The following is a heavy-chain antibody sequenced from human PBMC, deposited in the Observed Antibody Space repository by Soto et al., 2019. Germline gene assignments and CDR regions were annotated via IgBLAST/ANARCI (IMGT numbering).Heavy chain of an antibody. CDR3: ARSRQSGSYRDFDY. Sequence: SVKVSCKASGGTFSSYAISWVRQAPGQGLEWMGGIIPIFGTANYARKFQGRVTITADESTSTAYMELSSLRSEDTAVYYCARSRQSGSYRDFDYWGQGTLVTVSS. CDR2: IIPIFGTA. V-gene: IGHV1-69*13. J-gene: IGHJ4*02. D-gene: IGHD1-26*01. CDR1: GGTFSSYA.